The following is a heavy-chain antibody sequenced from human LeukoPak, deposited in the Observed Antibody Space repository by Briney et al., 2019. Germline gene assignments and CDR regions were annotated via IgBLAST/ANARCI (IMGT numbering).Heavy chain of an antibody. V-gene: IGHV3-53*01. CDR1: GFTFSDHG. CDR2: IYSGGTT. Sequence: GGSLRLSCAASGFTFSDHGIHWVRQAPGKGLEWVSVIYSGGTTNYADSAKGRFTISRDNSKNTVYLQMNSLRAEDTAVYYCARGGYAHYYGMDVWGQGTTVTVSS. D-gene: IGHD5-18*01. J-gene: IGHJ6*02. CDR3: ARGGYAHYYGMDV.